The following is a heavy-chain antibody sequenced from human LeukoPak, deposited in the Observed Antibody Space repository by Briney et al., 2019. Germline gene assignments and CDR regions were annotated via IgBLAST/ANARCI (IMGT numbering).Heavy chain of an antibody. CDR2: ITASGSIT. D-gene: IGHD6-19*01. V-gene: IGHV3-23*01. CDR3: AKGTGSHYFYYYMDV. J-gene: IGHJ6*03. CDR1: GFSYITYA. Sequence: GGSLRLSCAASGFSYITYAMSWVRRAPGKGLEWVAAITASGSITYHADSVKGRFTVSRDNPKKTMYLQMDSLRVADTAVYYCAKGTGSHYFYYYMDVWGEGTTVSVS.